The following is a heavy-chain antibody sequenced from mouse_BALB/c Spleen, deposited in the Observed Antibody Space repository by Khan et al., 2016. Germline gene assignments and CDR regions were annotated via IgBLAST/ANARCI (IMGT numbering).Heavy chain of an antibody. D-gene: IGHD2-2*01. Sequence: EVQLLETGGGLVQPKGSLKLSCAASGFTFNTNAMNWVRQAPGKGLEWVARIRSKSNNYATYYADSVKDRFTISRDDSQSMLYLQMNNLKTEYTAMYYWVCDGYYWYFDVWGAGTTVTVSS. V-gene: IGHV10S3*01. CDR2: IRSKSNNYAT. CDR1: GFTFNTNA. CDR3: VCDGYYWYFDV. J-gene: IGHJ1*01.